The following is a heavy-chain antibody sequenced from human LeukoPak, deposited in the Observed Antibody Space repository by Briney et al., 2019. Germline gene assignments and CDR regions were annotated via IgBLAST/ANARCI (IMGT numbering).Heavy chain of an antibody. CDR2: ISGNGDST. J-gene: IGHJ4*02. CDR3: AKDLRPGYSYGQYFDY. CDR1: GFSFSSYA. D-gene: IGHD5-18*01. Sequence: GGSLRLSCAASGFSFSSYAMSWVRQAPGEGLGWVSVISGNGDSTYYADSVKGRLTICRDNSNNTLYLQMNSLRAEDTAVYYCAKDLRPGYSYGQYFDYWGQGILVTVTS. V-gene: IGHV3-23*01.